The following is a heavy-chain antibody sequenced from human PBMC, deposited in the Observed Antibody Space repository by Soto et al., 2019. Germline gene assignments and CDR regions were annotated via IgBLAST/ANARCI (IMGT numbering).Heavy chain of an antibody. Sequence: QGQLLQSGGEVKKPGASVKVSCNSSDHTFTYYGINWVRLAPGQGLDWMGWISGYNGNTKYAQKFQDRVTMSADTSTRTVYLEMRGLTPDDKALYFCAATGGHYFGLDVWGQGTTVTVS. J-gene: IGHJ6*02. CDR1: DHTFTYYG. D-gene: IGHD2-8*02. V-gene: IGHV1-18*01. CDR2: ISGYNGNT. CDR3: AATGGHYFGLDV.